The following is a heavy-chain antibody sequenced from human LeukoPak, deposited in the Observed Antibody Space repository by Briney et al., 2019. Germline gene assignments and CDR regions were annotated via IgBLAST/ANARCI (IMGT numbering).Heavy chain of an antibody. Sequence: GGSLRLSCAASGFTFSSYAMSWVRQAPGKGLEWVSAISGSGGSTYYADSVKGRFTISRDNSKNTLYLQMNSLRAEDTAVYYCAKKLLDIVATITLPPDYWGQGTLVTVSS. CDR1: GFTFSSYA. V-gene: IGHV3-23*01. D-gene: IGHD5-12*01. CDR2: ISGSGGST. CDR3: AKKLLDIVATITLPPDY. J-gene: IGHJ4*02.